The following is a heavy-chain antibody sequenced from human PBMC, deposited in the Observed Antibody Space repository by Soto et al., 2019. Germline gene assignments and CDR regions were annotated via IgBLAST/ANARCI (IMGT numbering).Heavy chain of an antibody. D-gene: IGHD4-17*01. CDR3: ATEPDYGDYSFDY. V-gene: IGHV3-23*01. CDR2: ISGSGGTT. J-gene: IGHJ4*02. CDR1: GFTFSSDA. Sequence: SLRLSCAASGFTFSSDAMSWVLQAPRKGLEWVSAISGSGGTTYYADSVKGRFTISRDNSKNTLYLQMNSLRAEDTAVYHWATEPDYGDYSFDYWGQGTLVTVSS.